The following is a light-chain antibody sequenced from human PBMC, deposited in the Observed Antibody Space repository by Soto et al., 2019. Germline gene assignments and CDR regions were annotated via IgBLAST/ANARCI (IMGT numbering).Light chain of an antibody. V-gene: IGKV1-33*01. CDR1: QDISNY. J-gene: IGKJ4*01. Sequence: DIQMTQSPSSLSASVGDRVTITCQASQDISNYLNWYQQKPGKAPKLLIYDAINLKTGVPSRFGGSGSGKDFPVIISSQQHEDIATYYCQRYDALPLTFGGGTKVEIK. CDR3: QRYDALPLT. CDR2: DAI.